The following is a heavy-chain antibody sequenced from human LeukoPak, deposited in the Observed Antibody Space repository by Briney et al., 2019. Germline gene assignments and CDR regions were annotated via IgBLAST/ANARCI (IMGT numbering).Heavy chain of an antibody. CDR3: ASSIAARGRPFDY. CDR2: ISGSGGST. Sequence: PGGSLRLSCAASGFTFSSYAMSWVHQAPGKGLEWVSAISGSGGSTYYADSVKGRFTISRDNSKNTLYLQMNSLRAEDTAVYYCASSIAARGRPFDYWGQGTLVTVSS. D-gene: IGHD6-6*01. V-gene: IGHV3-23*01. J-gene: IGHJ4*02. CDR1: GFTFSSYA.